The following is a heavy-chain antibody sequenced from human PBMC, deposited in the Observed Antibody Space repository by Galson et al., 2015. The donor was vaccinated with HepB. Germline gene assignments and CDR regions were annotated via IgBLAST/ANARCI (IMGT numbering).Heavy chain of an antibody. D-gene: IGHD3-22*01. CDR1: GFTFRSFA. V-gene: IGHV3-23*01. Sequence: SLRLSCAASGFTFRSFAMSWVRQAPGKGLEWVSGMSGSGSSTYYADSVKGRFTISRDDSKNTLYLQMNSLSAEDTAVYYCARLLSYYYDSSAYYQGGYFDLWGRGALVTVSS. CDR3: ARLLSYYYDSSAYYQGGYFDL. CDR2: MSGSGSST. J-gene: IGHJ2*01.